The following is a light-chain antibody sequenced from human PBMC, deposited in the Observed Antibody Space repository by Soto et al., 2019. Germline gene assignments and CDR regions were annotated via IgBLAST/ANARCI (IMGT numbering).Light chain of an antibody. Sequence: QSALTQPASLSGSPGQSITISCTGTSSDIGAYDYVSWFQQHPGKAPKLMISEVNNRPSGVSNRFSGSKSGNTAYLTISGLQVEDEADYYCSSYTTTNTLVFGTGTKVTVL. J-gene: IGLJ1*01. V-gene: IGLV2-14*01. CDR1: SSDIGAYDY. CDR3: SSYTTTNTLV. CDR2: EVN.